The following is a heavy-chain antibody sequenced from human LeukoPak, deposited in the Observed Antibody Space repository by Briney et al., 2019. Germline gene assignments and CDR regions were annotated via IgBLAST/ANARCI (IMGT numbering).Heavy chain of an antibody. CDR1: GFTFSSYS. D-gene: IGHD2-21*02. CDR3: ARKAYCGGDCYSDY. Sequence: GGPLRLSCAASGFTFSSYSMNWVRQAPGKGLEWVSSISSSSSYIYYADSVKGRFTISRDNAKNSLYLQMNSLRAEDTAVYYCARKAYCGGDCYSDYWGQGTLVTVSS. V-gene: IGHV3-21*01. J-gene: IGHJ4*02. CDR2: ISSSSSYI.